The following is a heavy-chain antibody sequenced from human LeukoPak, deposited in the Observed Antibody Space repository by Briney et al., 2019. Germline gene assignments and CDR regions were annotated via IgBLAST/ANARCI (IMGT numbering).Heavy chain of an antibody. D-gene: IGHD3-22*01. CDR1: GASINNYY. J-gene: IGHJ4*02. Sequence: SETLSLTCTVSGASINNYYWGWIRQPPGKGLEWIGYIYYSGSTNYNPSLKSRVTISVDTSKNQFSLNLSSVTAADTAVYYCTREEDDSSGYYFDYWGQGTLVTVSS. V-gene: IGHV4-59*01. CDR2: IYYSGST. CDR3: TREEDDSSGYYFDY.